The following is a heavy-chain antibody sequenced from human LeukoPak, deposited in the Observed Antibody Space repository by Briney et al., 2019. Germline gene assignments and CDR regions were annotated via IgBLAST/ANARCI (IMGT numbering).Heavy chain of an antibody. J-gene: IGHJ3*02. CDR2: IKQDGSEE. CDR1: GFTFSNYW. Sequence: PGGSLRLSCAASGFTFSNYWMTWVRQAPGKGLEWVANIKQDGSEEYYVDSVKGRVTISRDNVKNSLYLQMNSLRAEDTAVYYCAGVSYYVDDAFDIWGQGTMVTVSS. CDR3: AGVSYYVDDAFDI. D-gene: IGHD3-10*01. V-gene: IGHV3-7*01.